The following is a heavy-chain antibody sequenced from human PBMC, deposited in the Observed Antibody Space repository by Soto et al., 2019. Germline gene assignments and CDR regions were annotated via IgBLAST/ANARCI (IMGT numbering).Heavy chain of an antibody. CDR2: ISYDGSDK. J-gene: IGHJ6*02. CDR1: GFTFSNYA. Sequence: PGGSLRLSCAASGFTFSNYAMHWVRQAPGKGLEWVAVISYDGSDKYNANSVKGRFTISRDNSKNTLYLQMNSLRAEDTAVYYCARRPLRFLEWLQYYYGMDVWGQGTTVTVSS. CDR3: ARRPLRFLEWLQYYYGMDV. D-gene: IGHD3-3*01. V-gene: IGHV3-30-3*01.